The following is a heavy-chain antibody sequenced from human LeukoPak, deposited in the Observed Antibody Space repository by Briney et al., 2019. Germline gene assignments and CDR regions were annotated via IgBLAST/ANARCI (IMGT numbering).Heavy chain of an antibody. J-gene: IGHJ2*01. CDR2: ISAYNGNT. V-gene: IGHV1-18*01. D-gene: IGHD6-13*01. CDR1: GYTFTSYG. Sequence: ASVKVSCKASGYTFTSYGISWVRQAPGQGLEWMGWISAYNGNTNYAQKLQGRVTMTTDTSTSTAYMELRGLRSDDTAVYYCARDDGSSWYRYFDLWGRGTLVTVSS. CDR3: ARDDGSSWYRYFDL.